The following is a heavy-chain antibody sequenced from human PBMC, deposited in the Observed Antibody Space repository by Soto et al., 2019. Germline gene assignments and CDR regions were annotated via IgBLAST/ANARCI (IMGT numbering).Heavy chain of an antibody. J-gene: IGHJ6*02. Sequence: ASVKVSCTASGYTFTSYGISWVRQAPGQGLEWMGWISAYNGNTNYAQKLQGRVTMTTDTSTSTAYMELRSLRSDDTAVYYCARGDDSTLHYGMDVWGQGTTVTVSS. CDR2: ISAYNGNT. CDR1: GYTFTSYG. V-gene: IGHV1-18*01. CDR3: ARGDDSTLHYGMDV. D-gene: IGHD2-15*01.